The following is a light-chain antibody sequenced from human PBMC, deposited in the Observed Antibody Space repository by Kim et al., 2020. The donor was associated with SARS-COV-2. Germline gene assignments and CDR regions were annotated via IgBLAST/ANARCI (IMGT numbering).Light chain of an antibody. CDR3: EAWDDSLKGVV. CDR1: RPNNESNS. V-gene: IGLV1-44*01. CDR2: SNN. Sequence: GRKVTNSCSGSRPNNESNSVNWYQQFPEIAPKRLIYSNNQRPSGVPDRFSGSKSGTSASLAISGLQSEDEADFYCEAWDDSLKGVVFGGGTQLTVL. J-gene: IGLJ7*01.